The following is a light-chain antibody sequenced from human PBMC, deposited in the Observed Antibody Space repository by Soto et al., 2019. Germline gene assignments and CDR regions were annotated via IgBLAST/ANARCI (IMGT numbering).Light chain of an antibody. J-gene: IGLJ2*01. Sequence: QSVLTQPPSVSAAPGQTVTISCSGGSSNIGNNYVSWYQQLPGTAPKLLIYDNNKRPSGIPDRFSGSQSGSSATLGITGLQTGDEGDYYCGTWDSSLSTVVFGGGTKVTVL. CDR3: GTWDSSLSTVV. CDR1: SSNIGNNY. V-gene: IGLV1-51*01. CDR2: DNN.